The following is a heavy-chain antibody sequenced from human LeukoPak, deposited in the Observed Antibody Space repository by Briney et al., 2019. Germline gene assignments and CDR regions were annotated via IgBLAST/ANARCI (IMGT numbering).Heavy chain of an antibody. J-gene: IGHJ4*02. D-gene: IGHD6-19*01. CDR1: GYTFTGYY. CDR3: ARDREYSSGWYVDY. CDR2: INPNSGGT. Sequence: ASVKVSCKASGYTFTGYYMHWVRQAPGQGLEWMGWINPNSGGTNYAQKFQGRVTMTRDTSISTAYMELSRLRSDDTAVYYCARDREYSSGWYVDYWGQGTLVTVSS. V-gene: IGHV1-2*02.